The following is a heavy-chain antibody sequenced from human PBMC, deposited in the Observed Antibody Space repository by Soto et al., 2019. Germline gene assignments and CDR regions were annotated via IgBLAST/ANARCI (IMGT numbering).Heavy chain of an antibody. Sequence: SQTLSLTCTVSGGSISSGTYSWTWIRQHPGKGLEWIGYIYHTRSTHYNPSLKSRVTISVDTSKNQFSLNLSSVTSADTAVYYCALRQRAAPAPASEWADHGGLAGDLHWG. V-gene: IGHV4-31*03. J-gene: IGHJ1*01. CDR1: GGSISSGTYS. D-gene: IGHD4-17*01. CDR2: IYHTRST. CDR3: ALRQRAAPAPASEWADHGGLAGDLH.